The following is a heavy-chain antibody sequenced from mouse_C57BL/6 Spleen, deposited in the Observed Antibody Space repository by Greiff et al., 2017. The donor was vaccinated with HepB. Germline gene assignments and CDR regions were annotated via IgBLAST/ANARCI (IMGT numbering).Heavy chain of an antibody. CDR1: GYTFTSYW. Sequence: VQLQQPGAELVKPGASVKLSCKASGYTFTSYWMHWVKQRPGQGLEWIGMIHPNSGSTNYNEKFKSKATLTVDKSSSTAYMQLSSLTSEDSAVYYCARGVYGSDWYFDVWGTGTTVTVSS. D-gene: IGHD1-1*01. CDR2: IHPNSGST. J-gene: IGHJ1*03. V-gene: IGHV1-64*01. CDR3: ARGVYGSDWYFDV.